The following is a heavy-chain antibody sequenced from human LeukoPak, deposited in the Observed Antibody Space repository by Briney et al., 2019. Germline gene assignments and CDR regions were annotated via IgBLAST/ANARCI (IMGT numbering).Heavy chain of an antibody. V-gene: IGHV1-69*13. CDR3: ARERLGYYYMDV. CDR1: GGTFSSYA. Sequence: ASVKVSCKASGGTFSSYAISWVRQAPGQGLEWMGGIIPIFGTANYAQKFQGRVTITADESTSTAYMELSSLRSEDTAVYYCARERLGYYYMDVWGKGTTVTVSS. CDR2: IIPIFGTA. J-gene: IGHJ6*03. D-gene: IGHD6-19*01.